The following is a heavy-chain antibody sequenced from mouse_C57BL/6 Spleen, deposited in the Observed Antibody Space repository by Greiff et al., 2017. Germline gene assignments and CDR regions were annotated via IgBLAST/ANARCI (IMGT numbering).Heavy chain of an antibody. CDR3: ARSIYYGNPGYFDY. Sequence: QVQLQQPGAELVKPGASVKMSCKASGYTFTSYWITWVKQRPGQGLEWIGDIYPGSGSTNYNEKFKSKATLTVDTSSSTAYMQLSSLTSEDSAVYFCARSIYYGNPGYFDYWGQGTTLTVSS. J-gene: IGHJ2*01. V-gene: IGHV1-55*01. CDR1: GYTFTSYW. D-gene: IGHD2-1*01. CDR2: IYPGSGST.